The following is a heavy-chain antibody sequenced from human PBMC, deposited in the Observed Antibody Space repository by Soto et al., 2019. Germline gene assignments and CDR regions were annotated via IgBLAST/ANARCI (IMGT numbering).Heavy chain of an antibody. CDR3: TTGLSFYGVSASRHRGYLDP. CDR2: ITWNSGIL. V-gene: IGHV3-9*01. D-gene: IGHD5-18*01. J-gene: IGHJ5*02. Sequence: EVQLVESGGGLVRPGRSLRLSCAASGFTFGDYAMHWVRQVPGTGLEWVSGITWNSGILSYADSVKGRFTIARDNARKSLYLQMHNPIPEDTAFYYCTTGLSFYGVSASRHRGYLDPWGQGAQVTVSS. CDR1: GFTFGDYA.